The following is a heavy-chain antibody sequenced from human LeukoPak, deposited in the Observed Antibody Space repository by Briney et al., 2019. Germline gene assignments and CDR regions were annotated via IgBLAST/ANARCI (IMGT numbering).Heavy chain of an antibody. D-gene: IGHD4-11*01. CDR1: GGTFRTYD. CDR2: ISPLFGTA. V-gene: IGHV1-69*05. J-gene: IGHJ6*03. Sequence: SVKVSCKASGGTFRTYDISWVRQAPGQGLEWMGEISPLFGTANYAQKFQGRVTITTDESTSTAYMELSSLRSEDTAVYFCARDQPPTYYMDVWGKGTTVTVSS. CDR3: ARDQPPTYYMDV.